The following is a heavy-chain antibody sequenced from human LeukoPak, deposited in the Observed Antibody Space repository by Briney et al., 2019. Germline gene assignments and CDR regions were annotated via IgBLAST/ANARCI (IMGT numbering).Heavy chain of an antibody. J-gene: IGHJ4*02. CDR2: ISGGSTYT. Sequence: GGSLRLSCAASGFTFSSYTMNWVRQAPGKGLEWVSSISGGSTYTFYADSVMGRFTISRDNAKNSLYLHMSSLRAEDTAVYYCAKGMQGGSSHIDYWGQGTLVTVSS. D-gene: IGHD3-10*01. CDR1: GFTFSSYT. CDR3: AKGMQGGSSHIDY. V-gene: IGHV3-21*04.